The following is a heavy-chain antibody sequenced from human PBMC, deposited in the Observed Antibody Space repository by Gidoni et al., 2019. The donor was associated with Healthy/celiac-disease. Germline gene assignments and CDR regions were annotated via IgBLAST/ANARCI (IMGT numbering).Heavy chain of an antibody. D-gene: IGHD3-10*01. CDR2: ISGNSGSI. Sequence: EVQLVESGGGLVQPGRSLRLSCAASGFTFDDYAMHWVRQAPGKGLEWVSGISGNSGSIGYADSVKGRFTISRDNAKNSLYLQMNSLRAEDTALYYCAKVSQFGDYYYGMDVWGQGTTVTVSS. V-gene: IGHV3-9*01. CDR1: GFTFDDYA. CDR3: AKVSQFGDYYYGMDV. J-gene: IGHJ6*02.